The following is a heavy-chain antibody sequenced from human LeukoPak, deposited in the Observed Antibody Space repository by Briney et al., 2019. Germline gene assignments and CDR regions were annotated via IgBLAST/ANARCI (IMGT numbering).Heavy chain of an antibody. J-gene: IGHJ5*02. CDR1: GFTFSSYW. CDR3: AKGRGSYYDWFDP. D-gene: IGHD1-26*01. Sequence: GGSLRLSCAVSGFTFSSYWMSWVRQAPGKGLEWVSGISWNSGSIGYADSVKGRFTISRDNAKNSLYLQMNGLRAEDTALYYCAKGRGSYYDWFDPWGQGTLVTVSS. CDR2: ISWNSGSI. V-gene: IGHV3-9*01.